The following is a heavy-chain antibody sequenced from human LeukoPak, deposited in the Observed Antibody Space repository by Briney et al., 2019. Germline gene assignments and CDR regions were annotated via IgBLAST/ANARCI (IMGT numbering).Heavy chain of an antibody. V-gene: IGHV3-30*02. D-gene: IGHD3-16*01. J-gene: IGHJ6*03. CDR2: IRYDGSNK. Sequence: GGSLRLSCAASGFTFSSYGMHWVRQAPGKGLEWVAFIRYDGSNKYYADSVKGRFTISRDNSYNTVSPQMNGLRDEDTGVYYCAKGLKTGVGPYMGYHYYMDVWGKGATVTVSS. CDR3: AKGLKTGVGPYMGYHYYMDV. CDR1: GFTFSSYG.